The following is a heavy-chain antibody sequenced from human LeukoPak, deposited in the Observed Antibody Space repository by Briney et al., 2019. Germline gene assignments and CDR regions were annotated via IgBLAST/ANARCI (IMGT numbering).Heavy chain of an antibody. CDR3: ARFDSGSWAKAIDP. CDR2: NNHSGST. Sequence: SETLSLTCAVYGGSFSGYYWSWIRQPPGKGLEWIGENNHSGSTNYNPSLKSRVTISVDTSKNQFSLKLSSVTAADTAVYYCARFDSGSWAKAIDPWGQGTLVTVSS. CDR1: GGSFSGYY. J-gene: IGHJ5*02. V-gene: IGHV4-34*01. D-gene: IGHD6-13*01.